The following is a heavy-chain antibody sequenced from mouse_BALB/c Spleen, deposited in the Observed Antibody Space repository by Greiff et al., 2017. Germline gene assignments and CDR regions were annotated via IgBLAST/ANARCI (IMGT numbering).Heavy chain of an antibody. CDR2: ISTYYGNT. CDR3: AREITTRVYAMDY. Sequence: VKLMESGPELVRPGVSVKISCKGSGYTFTDYAMHWVKQSHAKSLEWIGVISTYYGNTNYNQKFKGKATMTVDKSSSTAYMELARLTSEDSAIYYCAREITTRVYAMDYWGQGTSVTVSS. J-gene: IGHJ4*01. CDR1: GYTFTDYA. D-gene: IGHD2-4*01. V-gene: IGHV1-67*01.